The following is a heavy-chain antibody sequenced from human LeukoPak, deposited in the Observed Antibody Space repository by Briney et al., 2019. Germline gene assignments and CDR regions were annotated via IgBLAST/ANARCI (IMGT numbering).Heavy chain of an antibody. CDR2: INPNSGGT. V-gene: IGHV1-2*06. Sequence: ASVKVSCKASGYTFTGYYMYWVRQAPGQGLEWMGRINPNSGGTNYAQKFQGRVTMTRDTSISTAYMELSRLRSDDTAVYYCARERLRGIAAAGGCFDLWGRGTLVTVSS. J-gene: IGHJ2*01. CDR1: GYTFTGYY. D-gene: IGHD6-13*01. CDR3: ARERLRGIAAAGGCFDL.